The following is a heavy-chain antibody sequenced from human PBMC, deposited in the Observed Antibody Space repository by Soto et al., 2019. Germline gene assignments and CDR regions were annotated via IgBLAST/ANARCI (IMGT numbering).Heavy chain of an antibody. CDR2: ISYDGSNK. Sequence: PVGPLRLSCAASGFTFSSYSMHWVRQAPGKGPEWVAVISYDGSNKYYADSVKGRFTISRANSKNTLYLQMNSLRAEDTAVYYCVKVGFTYYFDYWGQGTLVTVSS. V-gene: IGHV3-30*18. J-gene: IGHJ4*02. CDR1: GFTFSSYS. D-gene: IGHD3-16*01. CDR3: VKVGFTYYFDY.